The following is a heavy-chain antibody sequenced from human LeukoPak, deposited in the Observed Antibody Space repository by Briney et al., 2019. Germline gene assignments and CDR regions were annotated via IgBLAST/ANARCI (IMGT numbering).Heavy chain of an antibody. CDR3: ARGSGRWAAAGTHMDV. V-gene: IGHV3-13*01. CDR1: GFTFSSYD. Sequence: GGSLRLSCAASGFTFSSYDMHWVRQATGKGREWVSAIGTAGDTYYPGSVKGRFTISRENAKNSLYLQMNSLRAGDTAVYYCARGSGRWAAAGTHMDVWGKGTTVTISS. J-gene: IGHJ6*03. CDR2: IGTAGDT. D-gene: IGHD6-13*01.